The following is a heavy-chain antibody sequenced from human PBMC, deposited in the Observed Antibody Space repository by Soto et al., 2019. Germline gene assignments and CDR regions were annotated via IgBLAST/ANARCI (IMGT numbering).Heavy chain of an antibody. D-gene: IGHD6-13*01. V-gene: IGHV3-30*18. J-gene: IGHJ4*02. CDR3: AKMGPLYSSSWHPLDF. CDR1: GFTLSSYG. Sequence: GSLRLSCAASGFTLSSYGMHWVRQAPGKGLEWVAVISYDGSDKYYADSVKGRFTISRDNSKNTLYLQMNSLRADDTAVYYCAKMGPLYSSSWHPLDFWGQGSLVTVSS. CDR2: ISYDGSDK.